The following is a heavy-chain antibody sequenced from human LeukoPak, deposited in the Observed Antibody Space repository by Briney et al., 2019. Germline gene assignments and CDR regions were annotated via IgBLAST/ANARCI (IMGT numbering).Heavy chain of an antibody. CDR2: IYYRGDT. CDR1: GASISGGGYY. D-gene: IGHD6-19*01. V-gene: IGHV4-31*03. Sequence: SETLSLTCTVSGASISGGGYYWSWIRQHPEKGLEWIGYIYYRGDTYYNPSLKSRVSISVDTSKNQFSLRLSSVTGADTAVYYCASTKYSSGWYEPYFDYWGQGTLVTVSS. CDR3: ASTKYSSGWYEPYFDY. J-gene: IGHJ4*02.